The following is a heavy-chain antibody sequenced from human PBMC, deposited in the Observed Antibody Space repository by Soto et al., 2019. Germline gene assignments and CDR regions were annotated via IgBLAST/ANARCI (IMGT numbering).Heavy chain of an antibody. Sequence: QVQLVESGGGVVQPGRSLRLSCAASGFTFSSYGMHWVRQAPGKGLEWVAVISYDGSNKYYADSVKGRFTISRDNSKNTLYLQMNSLRAEDTAVYYCAKVLERGYDYGGDFDYWGQGTLVTVSS. CDR1: GFTFSSYG. CDR3: AKVLERGYDYGGDFDY. CDR2: ISYDGSNK. D-gene: IGHD5-12*01. V-gene: IGHV3-30*18. J-gene: IGHJ4*02.